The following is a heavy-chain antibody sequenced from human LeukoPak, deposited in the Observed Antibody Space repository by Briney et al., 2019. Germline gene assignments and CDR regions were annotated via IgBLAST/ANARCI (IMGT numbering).Heavy chain of an antibody. D-gene: IGHD1-14*01. CDR1: ESTFGSYV. Sequence: GGSLRLSCEVSESTFGSYVMSWVRQAPGKGLEWVSGISGSGGGTYYADSVKGRFTISRDNSKNTLYLQMNSLRAEDTAVYYCAKEYNRGFDYWGQGTLVTVSS. CDR3: AKEYNRGFDY. V-gene: IGHV3-23*01. CDR2: ISGSGGGT. J-gene: IGHJ4*02.